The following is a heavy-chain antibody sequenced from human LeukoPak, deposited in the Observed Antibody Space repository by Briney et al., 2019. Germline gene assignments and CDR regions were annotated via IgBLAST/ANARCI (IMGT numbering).Heavy chain of an antibody. V-gene: IGHV2-5*02. CDR2: INWDDDK. Sequence: SCPTLAKPTQTLTLTCTLSGFSLSTSGVGVGWIRQPPGKALEWLALINWDDDKRYSPSLKSRLTITKDTSKNQVVLTMTNMDPVDTATYYCAHRGNSGWYGYWGQGTLVTVSS. J-gene: IGHJ4*02. CDR3: AHRGNSGWYGY. CDR1: GFSLSTSGVG. D-gene: IGHD6-19*01.